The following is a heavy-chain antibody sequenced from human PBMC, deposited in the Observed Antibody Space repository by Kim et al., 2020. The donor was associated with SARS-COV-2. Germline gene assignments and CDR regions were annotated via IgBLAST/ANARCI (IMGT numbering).Heavy chain of an antibody. CDR2: PNSGGT. CDR3: ARSWDV. Sequence: PNSGGTNSAQKFQGRVTMTRDTSIGTASMELSRLRSDDTAVYYCARSWDVWGQGTTVTVSS. V-gene: IGHV1-2*02. J-gene: IGHJ6*02.